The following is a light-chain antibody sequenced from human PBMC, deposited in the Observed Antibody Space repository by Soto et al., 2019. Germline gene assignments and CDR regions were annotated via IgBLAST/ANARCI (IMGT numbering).Light chain of an antibody. CDR2: GAS. V-gene: IGKV3-11*01. CDR1: QSIGSY. J-gene: IGKJ4*01. Sequence: EIVVTQSPATLSLSPGERATLSCRASQSIGSYLAWYQQKPGQAPRLLIYGASNRATGIPARFSGSGSGTALTLTISSLEPEDFAVYYCHQRSTCPLTFGGGTKVEIK. CDR3: HQRSTCPLT.